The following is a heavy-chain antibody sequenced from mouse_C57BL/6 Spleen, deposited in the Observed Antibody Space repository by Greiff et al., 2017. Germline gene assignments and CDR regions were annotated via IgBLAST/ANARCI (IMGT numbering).Heavy chain of an antibody. CDR2: ISNLAYSI. CDR3: ARHGGSAMDY. D-gene: IGHD1-1*01. J-gene: IGHJ4*01. V-gene: IGHV5-15*01. CDR1: GFTFSDYG. Sequence: EVKLVESGGGLVQPGGSLKLSCAASGFTFSDYGMAWVRQAPRKGPEWVAFISNLAYSIYYADTVAGRFTISRENAKNTLYLEMSSLRSEDTAMYYCARHGGSAMDYWGQGTSVTVSS.